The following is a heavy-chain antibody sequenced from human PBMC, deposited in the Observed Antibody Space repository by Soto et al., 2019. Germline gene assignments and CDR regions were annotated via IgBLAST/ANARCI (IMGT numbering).Heavy chain of an antibody. CDR3: ATGYYYGSGSSGRYYYYYYMDV. D-gene: IGHD3-10*01. J-gene: IGHJ6*03. CDR1: GYTLTELS. Sequence: ASVKVSCKVSGYTLTELSMHWVRQAPGKGLEWMGGFDPEDGETIYAQKFQGRVTMTEDTSTDTAYMGLSSLRSEDTAVYYCATGYYYGSGSSGRYYYYYYMDVWGKGTTVTVSS. CDR2: FDPEDGET. V-gene: IGHV1-24*01.